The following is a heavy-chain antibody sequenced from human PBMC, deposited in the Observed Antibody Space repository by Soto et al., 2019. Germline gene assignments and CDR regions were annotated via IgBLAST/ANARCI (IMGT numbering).Heavy chain of an antibody. D-gene: IGHD3-3*01. V-gene: IGHV3-15*01. Sequence: GGSLRLSCAASGFTFSNAWMSWVRQAPGKGLEWVGRIKSKTDGGTTDYAAPVKGRFTISRDDSKTTLYLQMNSLKTEDTAVYYCTTTYYDFWSGSHAFDIWGQGTMVTVSS. CDR2: IKSKTDGGTT. CDR3: TTTYYDFWSGSHAFDI. J-gene: IGHJ3*02. CDR1: GFTFSNAW.